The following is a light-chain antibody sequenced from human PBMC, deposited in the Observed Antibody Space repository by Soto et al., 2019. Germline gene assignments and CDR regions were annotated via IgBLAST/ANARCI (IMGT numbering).Light chain of an antibody. Sequence: DIQLTQSPSTLSASVGDTITLSCRASQSVNTRLAWYQQKPGQAPKLLIHDASSLTSGVPSRFSGSGSGTQFTLTISSLQPEDFATYYCQQYNSYSGTFGQGTKVDIK. J-gene: IGKJ1*01. CDR2: DAS. CDR3: QQYNSYSGT. V-gene: IGKV1-5*01. CDR1: QSVNTR.